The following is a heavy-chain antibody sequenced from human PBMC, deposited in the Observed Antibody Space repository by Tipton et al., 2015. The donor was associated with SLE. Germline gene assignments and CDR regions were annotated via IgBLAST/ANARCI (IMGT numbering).Heavy chain of an antibody. Sequence: GSLRLSCAASGFSFNKWWMAWVRQVPGKGLEWVSIIYDGGSTYYADSVKGRFSISRDNSKNTLYLQMNSLRAEDSALYFCARAIAPGSSRISDYWGQGTLVSVSS. CDR3: ARAIAPGSSRISDY. J-gene: IGHJ4*02. CDR1: GFSFNKWW. D-gene: IGHD6-13*01. CDR2: IYDGGST. V-gene: IGHV3-66*01.